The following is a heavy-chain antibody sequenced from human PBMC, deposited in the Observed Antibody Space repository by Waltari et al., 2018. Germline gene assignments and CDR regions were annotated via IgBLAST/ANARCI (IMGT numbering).Heavy chain of an antibody. D-gene: IGHD6-13*01. CDR2: IYTSGST. J-gene: IGHJ6*02. CDR1: GGSISSGSYY. CDR3: AREISAAAGNLFGYYYYYGMDV. V-gene: IGHV4-61*02. Sequence: QVQLQESGPGLVKPSQTLSLTCTVSGGSISSGSYYWSWIRQPAGKGLEWIGRIYTSGSTNYNPSRKSRVTISVDTSKNQFSLKLSSVTAADTAVYYCAREISAAAGNLFGYYYYYGMDVWGQGTTVTVSS.